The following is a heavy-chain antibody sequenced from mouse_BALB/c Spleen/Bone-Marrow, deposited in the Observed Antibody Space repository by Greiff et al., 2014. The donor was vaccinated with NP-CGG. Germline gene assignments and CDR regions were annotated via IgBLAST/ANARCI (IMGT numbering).Heavy chain of an antibody. J-gene: IGHJ1*01. Sequence: QVQLQQPGAELVKPGASVKLSCKASGYTFTSYWMHWVKQRPGQGLEWIGEINPSNGRTNYNEKFKSKATLTVDKSSSTAYLQLSSLTSEDSAVYYCARWNYYGSLYSYFDVWGAGTTVTVSS. V-gene: IGHV1S81*02. D-gene: IGHD1-1*01. CDR2: INPSNGRT. CDR1: GYTFTSYW. CDR3: ARWNYYGSLYSYFDV.